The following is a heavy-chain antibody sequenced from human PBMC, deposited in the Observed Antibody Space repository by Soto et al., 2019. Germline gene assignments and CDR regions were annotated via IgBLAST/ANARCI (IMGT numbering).Heavy chain of an antibody. D-gene: IGHD2-2*01. V-gene: IGHV4-31*02. CDR2: GST. Sequence: GSTYYNPSLKSRVTISVDTSKNQFSLKLSSVTAADTAVYYCARGDVLVPAAYYYYYGMDVWGQGTTVTVS. CDR3: ARGDVLVPAAYYYYYGMDV. J-gene: IGHJ6*02.